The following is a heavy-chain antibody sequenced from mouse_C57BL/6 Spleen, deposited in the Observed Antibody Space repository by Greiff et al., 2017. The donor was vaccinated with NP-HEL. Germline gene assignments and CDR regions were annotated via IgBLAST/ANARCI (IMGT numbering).Heavy chain of an antibody. CDR1: GYTFTDYY. D-gene: IGHD1-1*01. CDR2: INPNNGGT. CDR3: ARGGYYDGPWFAY. V-gene: IGHV1-26*01. J-gene: IGHJ3*01. Sequence: VQLQQSGPELVKPGASVKISCKASGYTFTDYYMNWVKQSHGKSLEWIGDINPNNGGTSYNQKFKGKATLTVDKSSSTAYMELRSLTSEDSAVYYCARGGYYDGPWFAYWGQGTLVTVSA.